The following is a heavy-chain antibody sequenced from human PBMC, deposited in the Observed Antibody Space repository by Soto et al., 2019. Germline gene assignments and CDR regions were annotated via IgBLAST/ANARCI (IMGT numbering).Heavy chain of an antibody. J-gene: IGHJ4*02. CDR1: GITFSSYA. V-gene: IGHV3-30-3*01. Sequence: QVQLVESGGGVVQPGRYLRFSCAASGITFSSYAMHWVRQAPGKGLEWVAVISYDGSNKYYADSVKGRFTISRDNSKNTLYLQMNSLRAEDTAVYYCARDRIYSSSWYDYWGQATLVTVSS. D-gene: IGHD6-13*01. CDR2: ISYDGSNK. CDR3: ARDRIYSSSWYDY.